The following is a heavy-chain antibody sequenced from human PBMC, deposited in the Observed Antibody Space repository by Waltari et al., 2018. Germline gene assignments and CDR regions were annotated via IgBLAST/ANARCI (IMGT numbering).Heavy chain of an antibody. D-gene: IGHD6-19*01. J-gene: IGHJ3*02. CDR1: GGSFSGYY. CDR3: ARESGGVKQWLVNAFDI. Sequence: QVQLQQWGAGLLKPSETLSLTCAVYGGSFSGYYWSWIRQPPGKGLEWIGEINHSGSTNYNPSLKSRVTISVDTSKNQFSLKLSSVTAADTAVYYCARESGGVKQWLVNAFDIWGQGTMVTVSS. CDR2: INHSGST. V-gene: IGHV4-34*01.